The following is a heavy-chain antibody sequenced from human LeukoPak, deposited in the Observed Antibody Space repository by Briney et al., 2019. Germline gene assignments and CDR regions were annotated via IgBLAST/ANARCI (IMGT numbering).Heavy chain of an antibody. CDR1: GFTFSSYG. D-gene: IGHD3-22*01. Sequence: GGSLRLSCAASGFTFSSYGMHWVRQAPGKGLEWVAFIRYDGSNKYYADSVKGRFTISIDNSKNTLYLQMNSLGAEDTAVYYCAKDALYYYDSSGYPDYGGQGTLVTVSS. CDR2: IRYDGSNK. CDR3: AKDALYYYDSSGYPDY. J-gene: IGHJ4*02. V-gene: IGHV3-30*02.